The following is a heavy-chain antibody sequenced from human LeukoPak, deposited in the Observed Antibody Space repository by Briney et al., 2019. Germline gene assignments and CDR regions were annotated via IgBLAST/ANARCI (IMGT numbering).Heavy chain of an antibody. CDR2: ITTYNGYT. CDR1: GYTFTSYG. V-gene: IGHV1-18*01. J-gene: IGHJ4*02. Sequence: ASVKVSRKTSGYTFTSYGISWVRQAPGQGLEWMGWITTYNGYTNYAQKLQGRVTMTTDTSTNTAYLELRSLRSDDTAVYYCARSTYSYDSSGYYYQLHRFDYWGQGTLVTVSS. D-gene: IGHD3-22*01. CDR3: ARSTYSYDSSGYYYQLHRFDY.